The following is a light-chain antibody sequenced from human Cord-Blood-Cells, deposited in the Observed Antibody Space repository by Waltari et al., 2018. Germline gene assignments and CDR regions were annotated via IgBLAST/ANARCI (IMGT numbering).Light chain of an antibody. Sequence: QSVLTQPPSVSGAPGQRVTISCTGSSSNIGAGYDVHWYQQLPGTAPNLLIYGNRNRPSGGTDRFSGSKAGTSASLAITGLQAEDEADYYCQSYDSSLSGSYVFGTGTKVTVL. CDR2: GNR. CDR1: SSNIGAGYD. J-gene: IGLJ1*01. CDR3: QSYDSSLSGSYV. V-gene: IGLV1-40*01.